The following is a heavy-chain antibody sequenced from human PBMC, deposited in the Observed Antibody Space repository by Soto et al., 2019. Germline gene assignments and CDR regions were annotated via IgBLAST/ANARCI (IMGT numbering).Heavy chain of an antibody. CDR1: GFSLSTSGMC. V-gene: IGHV2-70*01. D-gene: IGHD3-10*01. Sequence: GSGPTLVNPTQTLTLTCTFSGFSLSTSGMCVSWIRQPPGKALEWLALIDWDDDKYYSTSLKTRLTISKDTSKNQVVLTMTNMDPVDTATYYCARIRWFGELSRYYYYGMDVWGQGTTVTVSS. CDR2: IDWDDDK. J-gene: IGHJ6*02. CDR3: ARIRWFGELSRYYYYGMDV.